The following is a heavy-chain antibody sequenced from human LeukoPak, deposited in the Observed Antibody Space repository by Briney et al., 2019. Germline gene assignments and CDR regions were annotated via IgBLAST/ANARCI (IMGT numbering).Heavy chain of an antibody. J-gene: IGHJ5*02. CDR3: ARDNMLNWFDP. Sequence: ASVKVSCKASGGTFSSYAMNWVRQAPGQGLEWMGWINTNTGNPTYAQGFTGRFVFSLDTSVSTAYLQISSLKAEDTAVYYCARDNMLNWFDPWGQGTLVTVSS. CDR1: GGTFSSYA. V-gene: IGHV7-4-1*02. CDR2: INTNTGNP. D-gene: IGHD2-8*01.